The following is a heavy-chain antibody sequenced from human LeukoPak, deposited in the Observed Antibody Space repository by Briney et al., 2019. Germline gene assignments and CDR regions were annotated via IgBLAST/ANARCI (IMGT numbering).Heavy chain of an antibody. CDR2: ISYDGSNK. Sequence: PGRSLRLSCAASGFTFSGYSLHWVRQAPGKGLEWVAFISYDGSNKYYGDSVKGRFTISRDNSKNTLYLQMNSLRAEDTAVYYCAKISIVVVPAAIGGDAFDIWGQGTMVTVSS. D-gene: IGHD2-2*02. V-gene: IGHV3-30-3*02. J-gene: IGHJ3*02. CDR3: AKISIVVVPAAIGGDAFDI. CDR1: GFTFSGYS.